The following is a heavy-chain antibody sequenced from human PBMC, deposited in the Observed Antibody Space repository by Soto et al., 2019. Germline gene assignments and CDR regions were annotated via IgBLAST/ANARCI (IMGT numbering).Heavy chain of an antibody. D-gene: IGHD2-15*01. V-gene: IGHV4-39*01. CDR3: ARLYRSVVVVAAKGWFDP. CDR2: IYYSGST. CDR1: GGSISSSSYY. Sequence: QLQLQESGPGLVKPSETLSLTCTVSGGSISSSSYYWGWIRQPPGQGLEWIGSIYYSGSTYYNPSLKSRVTISVDTSKNQFSLKLSSVTAADTAVYYCARLYRSVVVVAAKGWFDPWGQGTLVTVSS. J-gene: IGHJ5*02.